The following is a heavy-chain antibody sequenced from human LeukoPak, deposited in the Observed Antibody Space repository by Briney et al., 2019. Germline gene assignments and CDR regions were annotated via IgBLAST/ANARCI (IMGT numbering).Heavy chain of an antibody. D-gene: IGHD2-15*01. V-gene: IGHV7-4-1*02. CDR2: INTKTGNP. CDR3: ARDNFCSGGYCYGWGY. CDR1: AYTFSNYD. J-gene: IGHJ4*02. Sequence: ASVKVSCKASAYTFSNYDINWVRQAPAQGLEWMGWINTKTGNPTYAQGFTGRFVFSLDTSVSTAYLQITSLKVDDTAVYYCARDNFCSGGYCYGWGYWGQGILVTVSS.